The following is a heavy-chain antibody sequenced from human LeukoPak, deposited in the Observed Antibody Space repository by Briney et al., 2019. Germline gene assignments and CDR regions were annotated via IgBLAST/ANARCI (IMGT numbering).Heavy chain of an antibody. Sequence: GRSLRLSCAASGFTFSSYGMHWVRQAPGKGLEWVAVIWYDGSNKCYADSVKGRFTISRDNSKNTLYLQMNSLRAEDTAVYYCARVPYCSSTSCYRYYFDYWGQGTLVTVSS. CDR2: IWYDGSNK. V-gene: IGHV3-33*01. CDR3: ARVPYCSSTSCYRYYFDY. D-gene: IGHD2-2*01. J-gene: IGHJ4*02. CDR1: GFTFSSYG.